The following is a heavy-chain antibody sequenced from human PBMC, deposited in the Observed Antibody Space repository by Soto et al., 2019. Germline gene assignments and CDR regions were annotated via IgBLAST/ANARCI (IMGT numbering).Heavy chain of an antibody. CDR1: EFRSGTLG. CDR2: ISYDGRYE. J-gene: IGHJ6*01. D-gene: IGHD6-13*01. CDR3: ARDWESMQFRGIRACSRGLDV. Sequence: GGLKRHPGSVSEFRSGTLGIPRVSKATGKWREGGAVISYDGRYEFYSDSVKGRFTISRDNSKNTLFLQMNSLRAEDTAVYYCARDWESMQFRGIRACSRGLDVLLKGSSDAVTS. V-gene: IGHV3-30*14.